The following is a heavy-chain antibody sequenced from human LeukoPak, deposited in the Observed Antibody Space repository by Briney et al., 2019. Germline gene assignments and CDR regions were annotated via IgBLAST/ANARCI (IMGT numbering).Heavy chain of an antibody. CDR1: GGSISSYY. J-gene: IGHJ6*02. CDR3: ARISGHYYYYYGLDV. D-gene: IGHD3-3*02. CDR2: IYYSGST. Sequence: PSETLSLTCTVSGGSISSYYWSWIRQPPVKGLEWIGYIYYSGSTNYNPSLKSRVTISVDTSKNQFSLKLSSVTAADTAVYYCARISGHYYYYYGLDVWGQGTTVTVSS. V-gene: IGHV4-59*08.